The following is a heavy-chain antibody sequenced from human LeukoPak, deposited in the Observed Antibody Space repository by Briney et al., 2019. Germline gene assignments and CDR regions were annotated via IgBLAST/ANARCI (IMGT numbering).Heavy chain of an antibody. CDR2: VNESGGT. V-gene: IGHV4-34*01. D-gene: IGHD1-26*01. CDR1: IDSFSNYH. J-gene: IGHJ5*02. CDR3: ARGQGATVPQVGKNWFDP. Sequence: SETLSLTCAVYIDSFSNYHWNWIRQTPAKGMEWIGEVNESGGTNITPSLRSRVILSVDTSKNQFSLKLISVTVADTAIYYCARGQGATVPQVGKNWFDPWGQGTRVTVSS.